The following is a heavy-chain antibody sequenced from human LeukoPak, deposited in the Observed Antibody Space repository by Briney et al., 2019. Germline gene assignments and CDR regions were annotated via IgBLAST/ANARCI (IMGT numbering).Heavy chain of an antibody. Sequence: GASVKVSCKASGYTFTGYYMHWVRQAPGQGLEWMGWINPNSGGTNYAQKFQGRVTMTGDTSISTAYMELSRLRSDDTAVYYCARGLVGADYYFDYWGRGTLVTVSS. CDR1: GYTFTGYY. D-gene: IGHD1-26*01. CDR3: ARGLVGADYYFDY. J-gene: IGHJ4*02. CDR2: INPNSGGT. V-gene: IGHV1-2*02.